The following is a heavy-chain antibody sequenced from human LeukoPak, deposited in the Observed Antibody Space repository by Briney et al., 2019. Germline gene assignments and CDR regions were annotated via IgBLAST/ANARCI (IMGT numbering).Heavy chain of an antibody. CDR1: GGSFSGYY. CDR2: INHSGRT. D-gene: IGHD3-10*01. Sequence: SETLSLTCAVYGGSFSGYYWNWIRQPPGKGLEWIGEINHSGRTNYNPSLKSRVTISIDTSKKQFSLKLSSVTAADTAVYYCARGVDYYGVWGQGTLVTVSS. J-gene: IGHJ4*02. V-gene: IGHV4-34*01. CDR3: ARGVDYYGV.